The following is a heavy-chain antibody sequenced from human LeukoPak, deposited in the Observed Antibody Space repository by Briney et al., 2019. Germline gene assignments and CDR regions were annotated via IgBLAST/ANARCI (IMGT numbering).Heavy chain of an antibody. CDR1: GFTFSSYD. V-gene: IGHV3-13*01. J-gene: IGHJ6*03. CDR3: ARVKGYYYYMDV. Sequence: PGGSLRLSCAASGFTFSSYDMHWVRQATGKGLEWVSAIGTAGDTYYPGSVKGRFTISRENAKNSLYLQMNSLRAGDMAVYYCARVKGYYYYMDVWGKGTTVTVSS. CDR2: IGTAGDT.